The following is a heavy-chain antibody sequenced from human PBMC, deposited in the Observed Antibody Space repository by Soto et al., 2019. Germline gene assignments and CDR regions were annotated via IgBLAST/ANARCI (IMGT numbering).Heavy chain of an antibody. CDR3: AADQFIAARPYYYYYMDV. Sequence: SVKVSCKASGFTFTSSAMQWVRQDSGQRLEWIGWIVVGSGNTNYAQKFQERVTITRDMSTSTAYMELSSLRSEDTAVYYCAADQFIAARPYYYYYMDVWGKGTTVTVSS. CDR2: IVVGSGNT. V-gene: IGHV1-58*02. J-gene: IGHJ6*03. CDR1: GFTFTSSA. D-gene: IGHD6-6*01.